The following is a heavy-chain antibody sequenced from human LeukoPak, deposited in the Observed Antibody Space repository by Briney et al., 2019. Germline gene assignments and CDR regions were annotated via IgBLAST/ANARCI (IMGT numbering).Heavy chain of an antibody. CDR1: GFTFSSYA. CDR2: ISYDGSNK. V-gene: IGHV3-30-3*01. Sequence: PGRSLRLSCAASGFTFSSYAMHWVRQAPGKGLEWVAVISYDGSNKYYADSVKGRFTISRDNSKNTLYLQMNSLRAEDTAVYYCARVMRSSTRGYGMDVWGQGTTVTVSS. J-gene: IGHJ6*02. CDR3: ARVMRSSTRGYGMDV. D-gene: IGHD2-2*01.